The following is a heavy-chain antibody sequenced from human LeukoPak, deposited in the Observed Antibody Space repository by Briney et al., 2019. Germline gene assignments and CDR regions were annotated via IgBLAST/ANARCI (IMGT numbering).Heavy chain of an antibody. Sequence: GASVKVSCKASGFTFTSSAVQWVRQARGQRLEWIGWFVVGSGNTNYAQKFQERVTITRDMSTSTAYMELSSLRSEDTAVYYCAASIEYSSSSGYYYMDVWGKGTTVTVSS. D-gene: IGHD6-6*01. V-gene: IGHV1-58*01. CDR2: FVVGSGNT. CDR3: AASIEYSSSSGYYYMDV. J-gene: IGHJ6*03. CDR1: GFTFTSSA.